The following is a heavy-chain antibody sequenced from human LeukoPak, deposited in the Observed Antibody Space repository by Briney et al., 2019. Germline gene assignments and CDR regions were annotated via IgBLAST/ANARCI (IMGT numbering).Heavy chain of an antibody. V-gene: IGHV3-30-3*01. J-gene: IGHJ4*02. CDR3: ARDDYGDYGLLDF. D-gene: IGHD4-17*01. CDR1: GFTFSNYA. CDR2: ISYDASNK. Sequence: QPGGSLRLSCAASGFTFSNYAMHWVRQAPGKGLEWVAVISYDASNKYYADSVKGRFTISRDNSKNTLYLQMNSLRSEDTAVYYCARDDYGDYGLLDFWGQGTLVTVSS.